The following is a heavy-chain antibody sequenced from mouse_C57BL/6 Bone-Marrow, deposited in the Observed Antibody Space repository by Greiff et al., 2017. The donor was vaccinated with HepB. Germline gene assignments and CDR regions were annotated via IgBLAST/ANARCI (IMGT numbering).Heavy chain of an antibody. CDR3: ARDGYDGYYYAMDY. D-gene: IGHD2-2*01. Sequence: QVQLQQPGAELVKPGASVKLSCKASGYTFTSYWMHWVKQRPGRGLEWIGRIDPDSGGTKYTEKFKSKATLTEDKPSSTSYMQLSSLTSEDSAVYYCARDGYDGYYYAMDYWGQGTSVTVSS. CDR1: GYTFTSYW. J-gene: IGHJ4*01. V-gene: IGHV1-72*01. CDR2: IDPDSGGT.